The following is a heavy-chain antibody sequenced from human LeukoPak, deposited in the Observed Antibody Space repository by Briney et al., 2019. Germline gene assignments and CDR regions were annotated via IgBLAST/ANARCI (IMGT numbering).Heavy chain of an antibody. J-gene: IGHJ4*02. CDR1: GFTFSTYA. D-gene: IGHD2-15*01. Sequence: GGSLRLSCAASGFTFSTYAMHWVRQAPGKGLEWVANIKQDGSEKYYVDSVKGRFTISRDNAKNSLYLQMNSLRAEDTAVYYCARDLLRYDFDYWGQGTLVTVSS. CDR3: ARDLLRYDFDY. CDR2: IKQDGSEK. V-gene: IGHV3-7*03.